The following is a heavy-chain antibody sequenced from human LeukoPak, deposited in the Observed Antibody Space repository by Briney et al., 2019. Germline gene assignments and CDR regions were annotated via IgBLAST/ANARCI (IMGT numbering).Heavy chain of an antibody. CDR2: ISGSGGST. J-gene: IGHJ6*02. CDR1: GFDLSDYY. V-gene: IGHV3-23*01. D-gene: IGHD6-13*01. CDR3: AKHRGGAAGTREDV. Sequence: KPGGSLRLSCVVSGFDLSDYYMSWIRQAPGKGLEWVSAISGSGGSTYYADSVKGRFTISRDNSKNTLYLQMNSLRAEDTAVYYCAKHRGGAAGTREDVWGQGTTVTVSS.